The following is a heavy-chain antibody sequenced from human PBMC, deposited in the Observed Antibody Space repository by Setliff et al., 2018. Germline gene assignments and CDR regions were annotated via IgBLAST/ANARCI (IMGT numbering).Heavy chain of an antibody. CDR3: ARGSRGFDY. CDR1: GYTFSAYY. J-gene: IGHJ4*02. V-gene: IGHV1-2*02. Sequence: GASVKVSCKASGYTFSAYYIHWVRQAPGQGLEWMGGINPHSGGTNFPQTFQGRVTMTRDTSINTAYMELSSLTSEDTAVYFCARGSRGFDYWGQGALVTVSS. CDR2: INPHSGGT.